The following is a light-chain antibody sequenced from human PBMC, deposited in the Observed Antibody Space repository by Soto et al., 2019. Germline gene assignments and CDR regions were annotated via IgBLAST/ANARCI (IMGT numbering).Light chain of an antibody. J-gene: IGKJ1*01. CDR3: QQYGSSPRT. Sequence: EIVLTQSPGTLSLSPGERATLSCRASQSVSSSYLAWYQQKLGQAPRLLIYGASSRATGLPDRFSGSGSGTDFTLTISRLEPEDFAVYYCQQYGSSPRTFGQGTKVEIK. CDR2: GAS. CDR1: QSVSSSY. V-gene: IGKV3-20*01.